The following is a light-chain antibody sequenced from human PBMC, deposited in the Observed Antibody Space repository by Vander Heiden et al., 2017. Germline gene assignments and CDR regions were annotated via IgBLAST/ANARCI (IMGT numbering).Light chain of an antibody. V-gene: IGLV3-27*01. J-gene: IGLJ2*01. CDR2: KDD. Sequence: SYELTQPSSVSVSPGQTARITCSGDVLTKKYARWLQQKPGQAPVVVIYKDDGRPSGIPERFSGYSSGTTVTLTISGAHVEDEADYYCYSESDNIIIFGGGTRLTVL. CDR3: YSESDNIII. CDR1: VLTKKY.